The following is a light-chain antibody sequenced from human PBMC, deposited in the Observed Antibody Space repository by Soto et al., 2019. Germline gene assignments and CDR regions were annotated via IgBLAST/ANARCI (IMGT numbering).Light chain of an antibody. V-gene: IGLV1-44*01. CDR2: SNN. CDR1: SSNIGSNT. Sequence: QSVLTQPPSASGTPGQRVTFSCSGSSSNIGSNTVNWYQQLPGTAPKLLIYSNNQRPSGVPDRFSGSKSGTSASLAISGLQSEDEADYYCAAWDDSLKEVFGGGTKLTVL. J-gene: IGLJ2*01. CDR3: AAWDDSLKEV.